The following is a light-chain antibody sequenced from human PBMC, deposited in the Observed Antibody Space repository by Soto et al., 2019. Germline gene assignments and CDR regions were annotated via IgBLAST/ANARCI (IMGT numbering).Light chain of an antibody. CDR3: QQYRSYPYT. CDR1: QSISSW. CDR2: GAS. Sequence: DIPMTQSPSTLSASVGDRVTVTCRASQSISSWLAWYQQKPGKAPKLLIYGASSLESGVPSRFSGSGSGTEFTLTISSLQADDFATYYCQQYRSYPYTFGQGTKLEIK. V-gene: IGKV1-5*01. J-gene: IGKJ2*01.